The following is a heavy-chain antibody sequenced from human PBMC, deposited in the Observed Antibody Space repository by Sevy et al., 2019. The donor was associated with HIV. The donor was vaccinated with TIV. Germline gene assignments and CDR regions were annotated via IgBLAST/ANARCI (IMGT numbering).Heavy chain of an antibody. CDR1: GFTFSNAW. V-gene: IGHV3-15*01. Sequence: GGSLRLSCAASGFTFSNAWMSWVRQAPGKGLEWVGRIKSKTDGGTTDYAAPVKGRLTISRDDSKNMLYLQMNSLKTEDKAVYYCTCAGCNDWSHCSSTSCSHFDYWGQGTLVTVSS. D-gene: IGHD2-2*01. CDR2: IKSKTDGGTT. CDR3: TCAGCNDWSHCSSTSCSHFDY. J-gene: IGHJ4*02.